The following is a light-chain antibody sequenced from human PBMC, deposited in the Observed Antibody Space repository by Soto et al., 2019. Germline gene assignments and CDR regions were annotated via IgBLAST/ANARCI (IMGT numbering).Light chain of an antibody. V-gene: IGKV3-15*01. CDR3: QQYNNWPRT. CDR1: QSVSST. J-gene: IGKJ1*01. CDR2: GAS. Sequence: IVMPQSPATLSVSPGERATLSCRASQSVSSTYIAWYQQKFGQAPRLLIYGASTRATGIPARFSGSGSGTEFTLTISSLQSEDFAVYYCQQYNNWPRTFGQGTKVDIK.